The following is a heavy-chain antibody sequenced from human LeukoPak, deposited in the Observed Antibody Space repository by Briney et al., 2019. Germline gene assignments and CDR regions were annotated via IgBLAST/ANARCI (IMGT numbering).Heavy chain of an antibody. Sequence: GGSLRLSCVASGLNFGRNWMSWIRQAPGKGLEWVAHINEDGTRENYVDSVKGRFTISRDNAKNSLFLQMNIMRAEDTALYFWSRDGWGNVTYYWGQGTLVTVSS. CDR2: INEDGTRE. J-gene: IGHJ4*02. CDR3: SRDGWGNVTYY. CDR1: GLNFGRNW. V-gene: IGHV3-7*01. D-gene: IGHD2-8*02.